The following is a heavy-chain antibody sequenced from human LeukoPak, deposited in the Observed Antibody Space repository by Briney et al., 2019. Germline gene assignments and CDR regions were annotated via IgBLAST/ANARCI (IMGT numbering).Heavy chain of an antibody. V-gene: IGHV4-39*07. CDR2: ISYGGGT. D-gene: IGHD5-24*01. CDR1: GGSISSSNNY. Sequence: PSETLSLTCTVSGGSISSSNNYWGWIRQPPGRGLEWIGSISYGGGTYYNPSLKSRVTISVDTSKNQFSLRLSSVTAADTAVYYCARARYNYQCDYWGQGTLVTVSS. J-gene: IGHJ4*02. CDR3: ARARYNYQCDY.